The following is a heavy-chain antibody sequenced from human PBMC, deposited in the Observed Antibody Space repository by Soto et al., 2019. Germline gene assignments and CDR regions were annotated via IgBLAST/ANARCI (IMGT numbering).Heavy chain of an antibody. J-gene: IGHJ6*02. CDR3: AKAHYENTGYYYGMDV. CDR2: ISYDGSNK. Sequence: GGSLRLSCAASGFTFSSYGMHWVRQAPGKGLERVAVISYDGSNKYYADSVKGRFTISRDNSKNTLYLQMNSLRAEDRAVYYCAKAHYENTGYYYGMDVWGQGTTVTVSS. D-gene: IGHD3-16*01. CDR1: GFTFSSYG. V-gene: IGHV3-30*18.